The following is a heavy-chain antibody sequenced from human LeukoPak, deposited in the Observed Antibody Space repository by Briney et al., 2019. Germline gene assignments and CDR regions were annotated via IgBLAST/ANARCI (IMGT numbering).Heavy chain of an antibody. CDR1: GYTFTSYG. J-gene: IGHJ5*02. CDR2: ISAYNGNT. V-gene: IGHV1-18*01. Sequence: ASVKVSCKASGYTFTSYGISWVRQAPGQGLEWMGWISAYNGNTNYAQKLQGRVTMTTDTSTSTAYMELRSLRSDDTTVYYCARESGRDFWSGWGFDPWGQGTLVTVSS. CDR3: ARESGRDFWSGWGFDP. D-gene: IGHD3-3*01.